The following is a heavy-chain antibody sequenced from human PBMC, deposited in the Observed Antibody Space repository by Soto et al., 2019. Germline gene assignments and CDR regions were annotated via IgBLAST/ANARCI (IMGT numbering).Heavy chain of an antibody. Sequence: QVQLQESGPGLVKPSETLYLTCTVSGGSISSYYWSWIRQPPGKGLEWIGYIYYSGSTNYNPSLKSRVTISVDTSKNQFSLKLSSVTAADTAVYYCAREGSGYVHAFDIWGQGTMVTVSS. CDR3: AREGSGYVHAFDI. D-gene: IGHD3-22*01. CDR2: IYYSGST. V-gene: IGHV4-59*13. CDR1: GGSISSYY. J-gene: IGHJ3*02.